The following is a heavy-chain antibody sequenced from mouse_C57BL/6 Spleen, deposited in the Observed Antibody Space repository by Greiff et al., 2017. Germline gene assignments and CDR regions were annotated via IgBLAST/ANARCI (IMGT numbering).Heavy chain of an antibody. D-gene: IGHD1-1*01. CDR3: TSGYYGSPPFDY. CDR2: ISSGGDYI. Sequence: EVHLVESGEGLVKPGGSLKLSCAASGFTFSSYAMSWVRQTPEKRLEWVAYISSGGDYIYYADTVKGPFTISRDNARNTLYLQMSSLKSEDTAMYYCTSGYYGSPPFDYWGQGTTLTVSS. J-gene: IGHJ2*01. CDR1: GFTFSSYA. V-gene: IGHV5-9-1*02.